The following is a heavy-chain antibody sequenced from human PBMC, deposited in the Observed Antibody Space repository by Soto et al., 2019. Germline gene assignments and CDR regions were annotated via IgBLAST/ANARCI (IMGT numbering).Heavy chain of an antibody. CDR1: GGSISSTSYY. CDR3: ARAGVVPAAKLWFDP. CDR2: VLYSGSA. V-gene: IGHV4-39*01. Sequence: SETLSLTCSVSGGSISSTSYYWGWIRQPPGKGLEWIGNVLYSGSAHYNPSLRSRVTISVDTSKNQFSLKLSSVTAADTAVYYCARAGVVPAAKLWFDPWGQGTLVTVSS. D-gene: IGHD2-2*01. J-gene: IGHJ5*02.